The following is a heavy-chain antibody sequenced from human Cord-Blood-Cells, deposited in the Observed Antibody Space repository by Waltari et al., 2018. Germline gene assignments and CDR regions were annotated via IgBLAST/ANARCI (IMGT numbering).Heavy chain of an antibody. V-gene: IGHV4-31*03. J-gene: IGHJ5*02. CDR2: ISYSGRT. CDR3: ARVTLTYDFWSGYYGDWFDP. CDR1: GGSISSGGNS. Sequence: QVQLQESGPGLVKPSQTLSLTCTVSGGSISSGGNSWSWIRQHPGKGLEWIGYISYSGRTYDNPALKSRVTISGDTSKKQFSLKLSSVTAADTAVYYCARVTLTYDFWSGYYGDWFDPWGQGTLVTVSS. D-gene: IGHD3-3*01.